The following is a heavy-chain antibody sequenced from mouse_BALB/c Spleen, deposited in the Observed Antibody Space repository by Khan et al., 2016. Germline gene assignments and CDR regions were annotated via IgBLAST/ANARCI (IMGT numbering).Heavy chain of an antibody. CDR3: ARSPHDYDGGFAY. D-gene: IGHD2-4*01. Sequence: EVQLKESGAELVKPGASVKLSCTASGFNIKDTYMHWVKQRPEQGLEWIGRIDPANGNTKYDPKFQGKATITADTSSNTAYLQLSSLTSEDTAVYYCARSPHDYDGGFAYRGQGTLVTVAA. V-gene: IGHV14-3*02. CDR1: GFNIKDTY. J-gene: IGHJ3*01. CDR2: IDPANGNT.